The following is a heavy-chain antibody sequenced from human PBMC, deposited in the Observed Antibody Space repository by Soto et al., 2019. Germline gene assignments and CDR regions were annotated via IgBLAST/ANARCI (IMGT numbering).Heavy chain of an antibody. CDR1: GFPFGSYE. CDR3: ASPQTKVPGDY. V-gene: IGHV3-48*03. Sequence: EVQLVESGGGLVQPGGSLRLSCAASGFPFGSYEMHWVRQAPGKGLEWISYIGTSGTNILYADSVKGRFSISRDDAKNSLYLQMNSLRAEDTGVYYCASPQTKVPGDYWGRGTLVTVSS. D-gene: IGHD2-2*01. J-gene: IGHJ4*02. CDR2: IGTSGTNI.